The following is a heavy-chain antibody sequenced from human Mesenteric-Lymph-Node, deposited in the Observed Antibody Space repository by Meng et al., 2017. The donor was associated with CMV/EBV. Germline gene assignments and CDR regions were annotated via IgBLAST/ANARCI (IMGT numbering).Heavy chain of an antibody. D-gene: IGHD6-6*01. J-gene: IGHJ4*02. CDR1: GFTFSRYS. Sequence: CAASGFTFSRYSMNWVRQAPGKGLEWVSSISSSSSYIYYADSVKGRFTISRDNAKNSLYLQMNSLRAEDTAVYYCARVGQLADFDYWGQGTLVTVSS. CDR3: ARVGQLADFDY. V-gene: IGHV3-21*01. CDR2: ISSSSSYI.